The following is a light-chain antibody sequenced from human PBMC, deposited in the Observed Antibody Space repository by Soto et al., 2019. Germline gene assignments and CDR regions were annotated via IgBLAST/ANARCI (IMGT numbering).Light chain of an antibody. CDR1: QSISSY. V-gene: IGKV1-39*01. Sequence: DIQMTQSPSTLSASVGDRVTITCRASQSISSYLNWYQQKPGKAPKVLIHAASNLQSGVPSRFSGSGSGTDFTLTISSLQPEDFATYYCQQSYSTPITFGQGTRLEIK. CDR2: AAS. J-gene: IGKJ5*01. CDR3: QQSYSTPIT.